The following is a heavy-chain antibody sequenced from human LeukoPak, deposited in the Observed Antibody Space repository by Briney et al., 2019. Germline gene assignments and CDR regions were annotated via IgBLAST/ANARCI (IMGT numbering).Heavy chain of an antibody. CDR3: AKEGRLTVAAVVVENYFDY. CDR1: GFTFSRSA. V-gene: IGHV3-23*01. CDR2: ISGSGGHT. Sequence: GGSLRLSCVGSGFTFSRSAMSWVRLAPGKGLEWVSGISGSGGHTYYTDSVKGRFTISRDNSGNTVSLQMNSLTTDDTAVYFCAKEGRLTVAAVVVENYFDYWGQGTPVIVSA. D-gene: IGHD3-22*01. J-gene: IGHJ4*02.